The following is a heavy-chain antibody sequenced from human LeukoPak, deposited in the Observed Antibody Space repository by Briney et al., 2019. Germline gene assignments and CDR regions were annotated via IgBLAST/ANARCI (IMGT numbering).Heavy chain of an antibody. Sequence: SSATLSLTCAVDGGSFSGYYWSWSRPPPGKGREWIGEINHSGSTNYNPSLKSRVTISVDTSKNQFSLKLSSVTAADTAVYYCARGYYDILPDYPLWGQGTLVTVSS. D-gene: IGHD3-9*01. V-gene: IGHV4-34*01. CDR2: INHSGST. CDR1: GGSFSGYY. CDR3: ARGYYDILPDYPL. J-gene: IGHJ4*02.